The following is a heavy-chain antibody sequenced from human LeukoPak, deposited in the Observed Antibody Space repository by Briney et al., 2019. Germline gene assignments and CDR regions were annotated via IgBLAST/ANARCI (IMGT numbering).Heavy chain of an antibody. CDR3: ARIQAVGVPVAIDAYYSYGMDV. CDR2: FIPILGIA. CDR1: GGSFSRNA. Sequence: SVKVSCKASGGSFSRNAISWVRQAPGQGLEWMGRFIPILGIATYAQKFQGRVTIAADRSTSTAYMELSSLRSEDTAVYYCARIQAVGVPVAIDAYYSYGMDVWGQGTAVTVSS. J-gene: IGHJ6*02. V-gene: IGHV1-69*04. D-gene: IGHD2-2*02.